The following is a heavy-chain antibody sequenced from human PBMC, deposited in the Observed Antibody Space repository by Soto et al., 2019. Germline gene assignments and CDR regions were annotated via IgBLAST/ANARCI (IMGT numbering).Heavy chain of an antibody. V-gene: IGHV4-30-4*01. CDR2: IYYSGST. Sequence: SETLSLTCTVSGGSISSGDYYWSWIRQPPGKGLEWIGYIYYSGSTYYNPSLKSRVTISVDTSKNQFSLKLSSVTAADTAVYYCARERSNYDYYYYYGTDVWGQGTTVTVS. CDR3: ARERSNYDYYYYYGTDV. D-gene: IGHD4-4*01. J-gene: IGHJ6*02. CDR1: GGSISSGDYY.